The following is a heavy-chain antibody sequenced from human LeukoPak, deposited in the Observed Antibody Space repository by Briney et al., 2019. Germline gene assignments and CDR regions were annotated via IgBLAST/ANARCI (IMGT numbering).Heavy chain of an antibody. D-gene: IGHD2-2*01. Sequence: GGSLRLSCVASGFTFRTYWMHWVRQVPGKGPVWLSRINPDGSSTTYADSVKGRFTISRDNAKNILYLQINSLRVEDTAIYYCARGGKLEPTAMPTWGQGSLVVVSS. V-gene: IGHV3-74*01. CDR1: GFTFRTYW. CDR2: INPDGSST. J-gene: IGHJ5*02. CDR3: ARGGKLEPTAMPT.